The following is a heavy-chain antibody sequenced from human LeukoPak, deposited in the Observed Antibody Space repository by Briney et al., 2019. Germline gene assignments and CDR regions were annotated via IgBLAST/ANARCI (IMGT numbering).Heavy chain of an antibody. D-gene: IGHD5-18*01. J-gene: IGHJ4*02. CDR1: GFTFSSYG. CDR3: AKDGYTYGQPFDY. Sequence: PGGSLRLSCAASGFTFSSYGMHWVRQAPGKGLECVAVISYDGSNKYYADPVKGRFTISRDNSKNTLYLQMNSLRAEDTAVYYCAKDGYTYGQPFDYWGQGTLVTVSS. V-gene: IGHV3-30*18. CDR2: ISYDGSNK.